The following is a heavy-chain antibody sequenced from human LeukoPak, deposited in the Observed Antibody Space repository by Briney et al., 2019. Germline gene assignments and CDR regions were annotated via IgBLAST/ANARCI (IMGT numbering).Heavy chain of an antibody. J-gene: IGHJ4*02. CDR3: ARDEVKETMTDY. V-gene: IGHV3-21*01. CDR1: GFTFSSYW. Sequence: GGSLRLSCAASGFTFSSYWMHWVRQAPGKGLEWVSSISSSSSYIYYADSVKGRFTISRDNAKNSLYLQMNSLRAEDTAVYYCARDEVKETMTDYWGQGTLVTVSS. D-gene: IGHD3-22*01. CDR2: ISSSSSYI.